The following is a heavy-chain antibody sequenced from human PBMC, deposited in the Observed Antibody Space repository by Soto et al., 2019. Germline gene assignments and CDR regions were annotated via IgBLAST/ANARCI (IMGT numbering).Heavy chain of an antibody. CDR1: GFTFSDYY. D-gene: IGHD2-15*01. V-gene: IGHV3-11*06. J-gene: IGHJ4*02. CDR2: ISSSSSYT. Sequence: LRLSCAASGFTFSDYYMSWIRQAPGKGLEWVSYISSSSSYTNYADSVKGRFTISRDNAKNSLYLQMNSLRAEDTAVYYCARTTVEYCSGGSCYSGYYFDYGGQGALVTVSS. CDR3: ARTTVEYCSGGSCYSGYYFDY.